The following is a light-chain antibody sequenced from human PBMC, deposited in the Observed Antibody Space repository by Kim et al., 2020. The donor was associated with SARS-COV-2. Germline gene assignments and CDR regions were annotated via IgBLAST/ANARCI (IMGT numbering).Light chain of an antibody. V-gene: IGKV3-11*01. Sequence: LYPVETATLSGRPSHSVSSYLSCYQQKPGQAPSLLIYDASNRATGIPARFSGSGSGTDFTLTISSLEPEDFAVYYCQQRSNWPLTFGGGTKVDIK. CDR1: HSVSSY. CDR2: DAS. J-gene: IGKJ4*01. CDR3: QQRSNWPLT.